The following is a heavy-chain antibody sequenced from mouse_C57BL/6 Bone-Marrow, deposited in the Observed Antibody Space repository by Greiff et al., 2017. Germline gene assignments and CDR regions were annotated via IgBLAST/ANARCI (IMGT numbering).Heavy chain of an antibody. D-gene: IGHD2-1*01. Sequence: VQLQQPGAELVKPGASVQLSCKASGYTFTSYWMHWVKQRPGQGLEWIGMIHPNSGSTNYNEKFKSKATLTVDKSSSTAYMQLSSLTAEDSAVYYCARFYYGNYYAMDYWGQGTSVTVSS. CDR3: ARFYYGNYYAMDY. CDR1: GYTFTSYW. J-gene: IGHJ4*01. CDR2: IHPNSGST. V-gene: IGHV1-64*01.